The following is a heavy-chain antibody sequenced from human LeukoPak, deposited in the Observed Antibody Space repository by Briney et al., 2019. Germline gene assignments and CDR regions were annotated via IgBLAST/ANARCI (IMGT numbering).Heavy chain of an antibody. Sequence: GRSLRLSCAASGFTFSSYGMHWVRQAPGKGLEWVAVISYDGSNKYYADSVKGRFTISRDNAKNTLDLQMNSLRADDTAVYYCAKSDDSGPDYWGQGTLVTVSS. CDR3: AKSDDSGPDY. D-gene: IGHD3-22*01. CDR2: ISYDGSNK. V-gene: IGHV3-30*18. J-gene: IGHJ4*02. CDR1: GFTFSSYG.